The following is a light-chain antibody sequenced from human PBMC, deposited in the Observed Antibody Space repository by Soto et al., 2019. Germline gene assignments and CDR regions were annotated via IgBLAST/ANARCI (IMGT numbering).Light chain of an antibody. CDR3: QQYGSSPPIT. Sequence: ETVMTQSPATLSVSPGERATLSCRASENVLSYLAWYQQKPGQAPRLLIYGASSRATGIPDRFSGSGSGTDFTLTISRLEPEDFAVYYCQQYGSSPPITFGHGTRLEI. CDR1: ENVLSY. CDR2: GAS. V-gene: IGKV3-20*01. J-gene: IGKJ5*01.